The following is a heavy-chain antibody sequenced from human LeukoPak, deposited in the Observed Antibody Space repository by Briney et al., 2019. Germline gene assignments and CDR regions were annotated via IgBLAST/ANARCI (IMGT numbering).Heavy chain of an antibody. CDR3: ACLGRGRGIVGFDY. CDR1: GYTLTELS. D-gene: IGHD3-22*01. Sequence: ASVKVSCKVSGYTLTELSMHWVRQAPGKGLEWMGGFDPEDGETIYAQKFQGRVTMTEDTSTDTAYMELSSLRSEDTAVYYCACLGRGRGIVGFDYWGQGTLVTVSS. J-gene: IGHJ4*02. CDR2: FDPEDGET. V-gene: IGHV1-24*01.